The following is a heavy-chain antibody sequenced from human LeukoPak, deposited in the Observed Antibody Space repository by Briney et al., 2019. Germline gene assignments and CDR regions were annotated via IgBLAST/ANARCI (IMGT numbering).Heavy chain of an antibody. Sequence: ASVKVSCKASGYTFTGYYLHWVRQAPGLGLEWLGWINPKNGDIKYSQKFQGRVTMTRDTSTSTVYMELSSLRSEDTAVYYCARDGDILTGYYVSWVDYWGQGTLVTVSS. CDR2: INPKNGDI. D-gene: IGHD3-9*01. CDR1: GYTFTGYY. CDR3: ARDGDILTGYYVSWVDY. J-gene: IGHJ4*02. V-gene: IGHV1-2*02.